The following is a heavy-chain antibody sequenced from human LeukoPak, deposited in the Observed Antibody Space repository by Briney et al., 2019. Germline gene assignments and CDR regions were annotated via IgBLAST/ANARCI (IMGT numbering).Heavy chain of an antibody. CDR3: VRDFRTQLDGYSPPYHFDY. J-gene: IGHJ4*02. CDR1: GFIFSTHS. Sequence: GGSLRLFCAASGFIFSTHSMSWVRQSPGKGLEWVSSISSGGSHIYYADSMKGRFTISRDNARNSLFLQMNSLRAEDTAVYYCVRDFRTQLDGYSPPYHFDYWGRGALVTVSS. D-gene: IGHD5-24*01. CDR2: ISSGGSHI. V-gene: IGHV3-21*01.